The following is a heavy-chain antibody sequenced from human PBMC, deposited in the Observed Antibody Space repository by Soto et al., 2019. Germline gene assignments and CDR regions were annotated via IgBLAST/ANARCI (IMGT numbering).Heavy chain of an antibody. CDR3: ARDPAP. Sequence: QVQLQESGPGLVKHSQNLSLTCTVSGGSISSGGYYWSWIRQHPGKGLEWIGYIYNSGSTYYNPSLPSPVNISADTSKNQFSLQLSAVTAADTAVYYGARDPAPWGQGTLVTVSS. J-gene: IGHJ5*02. V-gene: IGHV4-31*01. CDR1: GGSISSGGYY. CDR2: IYNSGST.